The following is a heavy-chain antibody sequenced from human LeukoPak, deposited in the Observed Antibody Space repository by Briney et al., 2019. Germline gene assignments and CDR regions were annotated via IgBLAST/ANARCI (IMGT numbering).Heavy chain of an antibody. CDR1: GFTFSSYG. D-gene: IGHD3-3*01. V-gene: IGHV3-30*02. J-gene: IGHJ3*02. Sequence: PGGSLRLSCAASGFTFSSYGMHWVRQAPGKGLEWVAFIRYDGSIKYYADSVKGRFTISRDNSKNTLYLQMNSLRAEDTAVYYCAKDRPLRFLEWLSDDAFDIWGQGTMVTVSS. CDR3: AKDRPLRFLEWLSDDAFDI. CDR2: IRYDGSIK.